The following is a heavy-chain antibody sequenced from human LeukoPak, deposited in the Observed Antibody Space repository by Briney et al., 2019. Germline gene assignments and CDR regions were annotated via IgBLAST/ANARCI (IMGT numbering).Heavy chain of an antibody. J-gene: IGHJ4*02. CDR1: GFTFSSYA. D-gene: IGHD2-15*01. CDR2: ISGSGGST. V-gene: IGHV3-23*01. Sequence: GGSLRLSCAASGFTFSSYAMSWVRQAPGKGLEWVSAISGSGGSTYYADSVKGRFTISRDNSKNTLYLQMNSLRAEDTAVYYCAKAPTRLVVAATRSYFDYWGQGTLVTVSS. CDR3: AKAPTRLVVAATRSYFDY.